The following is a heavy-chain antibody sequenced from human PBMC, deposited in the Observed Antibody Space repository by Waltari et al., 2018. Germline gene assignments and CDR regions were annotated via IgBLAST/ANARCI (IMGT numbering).Heavy chain of an antibody. Sequence: EVQLVESGGGLVQPGGSLRLSCAASGFTFSSYSMTWVRQAPGKGLEWVSYISSSSSTIYYADSVKGRFTISRDNAKNSLYLQMNSLRAEDTAVYYCARGQQLVLGWYFDLWGQGTMVTVSS. CDR2: ISSSSSTI. CDR3: ARGQQLVLGWYFDL. D-gene: IGHD6-13*01. V-gene: IGHV3-48*04. CDR1: GFTFSSYS. J-gene: IGHJ3*01.